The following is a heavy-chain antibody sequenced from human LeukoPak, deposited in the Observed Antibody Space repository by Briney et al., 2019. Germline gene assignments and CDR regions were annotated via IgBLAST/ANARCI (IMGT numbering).Heavy chain of an antibody. D-gene: IGHD2-15*01. J-gene: IGHJ4*02. V-gene: IGHV3-30*03. Sequence: GGSLRLSCAASGFTFSSYGMHWVRQAPGKGLEWVAVISYDGSNKYYADSVKGRFTISRDNSKNTLYLQMNSLRAEDTAVYYCARSYIVVVVAAPAGYWGQGTLVTVS. CDR1: GFTFSSYG. CDR2: ISYDGSNK. CDR3: ARSYIVVVVAAPAGY.